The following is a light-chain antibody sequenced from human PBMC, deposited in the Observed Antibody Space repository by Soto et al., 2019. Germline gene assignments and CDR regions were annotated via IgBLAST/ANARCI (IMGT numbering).Light chain of an antibody. J-gene: IGLJ3*02. CDR1: SGHSSYA. CDR3: QTWGTGIRV. V-gene: IGLV4-69*01. Sequence: QSVLTQSPSASASLGASVNLTCTLSSGHSSYAIAWHQQQPEKGPRFLMMLNSDGSHNKGDGIPDRFSGSSSGTERYLTXXXXXSXXXADYYCQTWGTGIRVFGGGTKLTVL. CDR2: LNSDGSH.